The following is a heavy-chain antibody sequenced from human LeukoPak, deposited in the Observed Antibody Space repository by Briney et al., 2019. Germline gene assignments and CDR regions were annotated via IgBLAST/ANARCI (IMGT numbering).Heavy chain of an antibody. Sequence: GGPLRLSCAASGFTFSSYAMSWVRQAPGKGLEWVSAISGSGGSTYYADSVKGRFTISTYNSKNTLYLQMNSLRAEDTAVYYCAKPLLDTAMATGFDYWGQGTLVTVSS. CDR1: GFTFSSYA. J-gene: IGHJ4*02. D-gene: IGHD5-18*01. CDR2: ISGSGGST. CDR3: AKPLLDTAMATGFDY. V-gene: IGHV3-23*01.